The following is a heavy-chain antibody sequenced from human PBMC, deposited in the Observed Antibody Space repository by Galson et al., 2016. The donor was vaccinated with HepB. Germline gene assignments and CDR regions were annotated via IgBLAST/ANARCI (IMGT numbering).Heavy chain of an antibody. D-gene: IGHD6-25*01. V-gene: IGHV3-30-3*01. J-gene: IGHJ4*02. CDR3: ARDYCGGSGCPPGGY. Sequence: SLRLSCAASGFTFSYYAMYWVRQAPGKGLEWVAVMSYDGSSKNYADSVKGRFTISRGNSKSTLYLQMNSLRAEDTAVYYCARDYCGGSGCPPGGYWGQGTLVTVSA. CDR1: GFTFSYYA. CDR2: MSYDGSSK.